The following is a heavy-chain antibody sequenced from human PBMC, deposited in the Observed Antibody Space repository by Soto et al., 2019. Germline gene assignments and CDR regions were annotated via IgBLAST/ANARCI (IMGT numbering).Heavy chain of an antibody. CDR2: IFWDDDK. D-gene: IGHD5-12*01. CDR3: AHRSRGYAYYFDQ. Sequence: QITLKETGPALVRPTQTLTLTCSFSGFSLTTRGVAVGWIRQPPGKALEWLALIFWDDDKWYSPSLRSRLTITXDSXKNHVVLTMTNMDPVDTATYYCAHRSRGYAYYFDQWGQGPLVTVSS. V-gene: IGHV2-5*02. J-gene: IGHJ4*02. CDR1: GFSLTTRGVA.